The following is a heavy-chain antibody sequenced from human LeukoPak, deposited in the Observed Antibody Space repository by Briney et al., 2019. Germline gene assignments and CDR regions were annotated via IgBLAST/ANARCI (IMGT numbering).Heavy chain of an antibody. J-gene: IGHJ6*02. V-gene: IGHV1-18*01. CDR1: GYTFTSYG. CDR3: ARVVSLPYCSGGSCPNYYYGMDV. CDR2: ISAYNGNT. D-gene: IGHD2-15*01. Sequence: ASVKVSCKASGYTFTSYGISWVRQAPGQGLEWMGWISAYNGNTNYAQKLQGRVTMTTDTSTSTAYMELRSLGSDDTAVYYCARVVSLPYCSGGSCPNYYYGMDVWGQGTTVTVSS.